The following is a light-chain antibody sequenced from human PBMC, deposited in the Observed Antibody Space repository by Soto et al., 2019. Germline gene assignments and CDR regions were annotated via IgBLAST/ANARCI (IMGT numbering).Light chain of an antibody. CDR2: KAS. J-gene: IGKJ4*01. CDR3: QQYNTYPLT. CDR1: QSISTW. Sequence: DIQMTQSPSTLSASVGARVTIPCRASQSISTWLAWYQQKPGKAPKLLIYKASSLEGGVPSRFGGSGSGTLFNITISSLHPDDFATYYCQQYNTYPLTFGGGTTVDIK. V-gene: IGKV1-5*03.